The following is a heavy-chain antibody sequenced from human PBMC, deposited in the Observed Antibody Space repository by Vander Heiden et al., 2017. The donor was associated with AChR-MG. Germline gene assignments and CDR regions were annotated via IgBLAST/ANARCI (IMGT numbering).Heavy chain of an antibody. J-gene: IGHJ5*02. CDR3: ARRDIVVVPSFDP. D-gene: IGHD2-2*01. CDR2: IYYSGST. CDR1: GGSISSSSYY. V-gene: IGHV4-39*01. Sequence: QLQLQESGPGLVKPSETLSLTCTVSGGSISSSSYYWGWIRQPPGKGLEWIGSIYYSGSTYYNPSLKSRVTISVDTSKNQFSLKLSSVTAADTAVYYCARRDIVVVPSFDPWGQGTLVTVSS.